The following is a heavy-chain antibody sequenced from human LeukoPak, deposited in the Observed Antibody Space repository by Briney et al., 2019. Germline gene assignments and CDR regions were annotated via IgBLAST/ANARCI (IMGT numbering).Heavy chain of an antibody. CDR2: ISDSSSTI. CDR1: GFTFSDYY. D-gene: IGHD3-3*01. J-gene: IGHJ4*02. V-gene: IGHV3-11*04. CDR3: ARSGFYDFWSGYHTPHDY. Sequence: GGSLRLSCAASGFTFSDYYMSWIRQAPGKGLEWVSYISDSSSTIYYADSVKGRFTISRDNAKNSLYLQMNSLRAEDTAVYYCARSGFYDFWSGYHTPHDYWGQGTLVTVSS.